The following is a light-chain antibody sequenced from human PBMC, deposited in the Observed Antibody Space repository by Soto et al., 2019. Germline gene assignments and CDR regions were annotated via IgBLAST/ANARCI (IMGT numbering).Light chain of an antibody. CDR1: QDINKW. CDR2: TAS. Sequence: DIQMTQSPSSVSASVGDRVTITCRASQDINKWLAWYQQKPGLAPNLVIYTASRLHGGGPSRFSGSASGTDFTLTISSLQPEDVATYYCQQGKSSLVTFGAGTKV. CDR3: QQGKSSLVT. V-gene: IGKV1-12*01. J-gene: IGKJ4*01.